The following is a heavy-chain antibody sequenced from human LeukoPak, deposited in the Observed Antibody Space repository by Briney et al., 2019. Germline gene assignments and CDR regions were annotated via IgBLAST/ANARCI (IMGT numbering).Heavy chain of an antibody. D-gene: IGHD3-3*01. CDR3: ARTDTMDDFWSGYYTFGY. CDR2: ISSSSSYI. V-gene: IGHV3-21*01. CDR1: GFTFSSYS. J-gene: IGHJ4*02. Sequence: GGSLRLSCAASGFTFSSYSMNWVRQAPGKGLEWVSSISSSSSYIYYADSVKGRFTISRDNAKNSLYLQMNSLRAEDTAVYYCARTDTMDDFWSGYYTFGYWGQGTLVTVSS.